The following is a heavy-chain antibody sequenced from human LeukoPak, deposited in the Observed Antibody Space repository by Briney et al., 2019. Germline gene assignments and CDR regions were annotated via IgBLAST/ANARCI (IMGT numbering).Heavy chain of an antibody. CDR2: IKEDGSEI. CDR3: AIGVYHYDY. CDR1: GFTLSSYW. V-gene: IGHV3-7*01. D-gene: IGHD3-3*01. J-gene: IGHJ4*02. Sequence: GGSLRLSCAASGFTLSSYWMTWVRQAPGKGLEWVGNIKEDGSEIYYLDSVKGRFTISRDNTKNSLYLQMNSLRAEDTAVYYCAIGVYHYDYWGQGTLVTVSS.